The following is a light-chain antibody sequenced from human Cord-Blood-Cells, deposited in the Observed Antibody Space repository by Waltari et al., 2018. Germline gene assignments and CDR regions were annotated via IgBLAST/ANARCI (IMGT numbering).Light chain of an antibody. J-gene: IGLJ7*01. CDR2: RNN. CDR1: SSNIGSNY. CDR3: AAWDDSLSGQV. V-gene: IGLV1-47*01. Sequence: QSVLTQPPSASGTPGQRVTISCSGSSSNIGSNYVYWYQQLPGTAPKLLIYRNNQLPSGVPDRFSGSKSGASASLAISGLRSEDEADYYCAAWDDSLSGQVFGGGTQLTVL.